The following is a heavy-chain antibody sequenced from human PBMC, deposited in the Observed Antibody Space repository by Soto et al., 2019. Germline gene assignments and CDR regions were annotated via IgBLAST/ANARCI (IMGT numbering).Heavy chain of an antibody. D-gene: IGHD1-20*01. J-gene: IGHJ4*02. CDR1: GLPISSYS. Sequence: PGGSLRLSCAASGLPISSYSMNWVRQAPGKGLEWVSSISSSSTYISYAGSLKGRFTISRDNAKNSLYLQMNSLRAEDTALYYCAKDLYNLGFDYWGQGTLVTVSS. CDR3: AKDLYNLGFDY. V-gene: IGHV3-21*04. CDR2: ISSSSTYI.